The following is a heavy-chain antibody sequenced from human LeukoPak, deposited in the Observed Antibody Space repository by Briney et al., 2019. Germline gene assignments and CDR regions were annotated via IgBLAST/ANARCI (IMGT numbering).Heavy chain of an antibody. CDR1: GFTFSSYW. D-gene: IGHD3-10*01. J-gene: IGHJ4*02. V-gene: IGHV3-74*01. CDR2: INSDGSST. Sequence: GGSLRLSCAASGFTFSSYWMHWVRQAPGKGLVWVSRINSDGSSTSYADSVKGRFTISRDNAKNTLYLQMNSLRAEDTAVYYCARDHADPWFGELSPFRFDYWGQGTLVTVSS. CDR3: ARDHADPWFGELSPFRFDY.